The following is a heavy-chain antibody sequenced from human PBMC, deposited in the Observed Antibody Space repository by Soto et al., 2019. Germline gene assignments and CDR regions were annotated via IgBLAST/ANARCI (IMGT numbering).Heavy chain of an antibody. J-gene: IGHJ2*01. CDR2: IIPIFGTA. V-gene: IGHV1-69*12. Sequence: QVQLVQSGAEVKKPGSSVKVSCKASGGTFSSYAISWVRQAPGQGLEWMGGIIPIFGTANYAQKFQGRVTIPAEESTSTAYMQLSSRRPEDTAVYYCARASLTSGGNGGGWYFDLWGRGTLVTVSS. D-gene: IGHD2-15*01. CDR3: ARASLTSGGNGGGWYFDL. CDR1: GGTFSSYA.